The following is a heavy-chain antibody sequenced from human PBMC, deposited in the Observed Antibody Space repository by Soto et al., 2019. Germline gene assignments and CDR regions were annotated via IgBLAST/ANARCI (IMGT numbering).Heavy chain of an antibody. CDR2: ISYDGSNK. J-gene: IGHJ6*02. D-gene: IGHD1-7*01. V-gene: IGHV3-30*18. Sequence: GGSLRLSCAASGFTFNSYAMHWARQAPGKGLEWVAVISYDGSNKFYAGSVKGRFTISRDNSKNTLYLQMNSLRAEDTAVYYCAKSELYYYYGMDVWGQGTTVTVS. CDR3: AKSELYYYYGMDV. CDR1: GFTFNSYA.